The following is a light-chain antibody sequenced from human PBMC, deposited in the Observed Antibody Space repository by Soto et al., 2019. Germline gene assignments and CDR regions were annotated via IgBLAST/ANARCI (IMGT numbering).Light chain of an antibody. CDR1: QSISSY. J-gene: IGKJ2*01. Sequence: DIQITQSPSSLSASVGDRVTITCRAIQSISSYLNWYHQKPGKAPKLLIYAASSLQSGVPSRFRGRGSGTDFTLTISSLQPEDFTSYYCQQSYGIPYTFGQGTKV. CDR2: AAS. CDR3: QQSYGIPYT. V-gene: IGKV1-39*01.